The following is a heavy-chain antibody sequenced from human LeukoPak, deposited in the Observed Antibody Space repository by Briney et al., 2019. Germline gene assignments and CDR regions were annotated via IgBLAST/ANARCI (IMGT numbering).Heavy chain of an antibody. D-gene: IGHD1-1*01. V-gene: IGHV3-48*01. CDR3: ARAASSGRYFYYGMDV. J-gene: IGHJ6*02. CDR2: ISAGSTTV. CDR1: TFTFRTSN. Sequence: PGGSLRLSCVASTFTFRTSNMNWVRQAQGKGLEWDSKISAGSTTVHYAASVKGRFTISRDNAKNSLYLRMDSLRVEDTAVYYCARAASSGRYFYYGMDVWGHGTTVTVSS.